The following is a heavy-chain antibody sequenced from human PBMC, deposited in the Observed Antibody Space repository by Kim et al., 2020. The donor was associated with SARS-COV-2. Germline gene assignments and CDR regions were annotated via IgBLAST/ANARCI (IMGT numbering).Heavy chain of an antibody. CDR1: GFSFRSYA. CDR2: ISGSGSFT. D-gene: IGHD1-1*01. V-gene: IGHV3-23*01. CDR3: AKGTGTTLGYYFAY. J-gene: IGHJ4*02. Sequence: GGSLRLSCAASGFSFRSYAMSWVRQAPGKGLEWVSAISGSGSFTYDADSVKGRFTISRDKSRNTLYLQMNNLRAEDTAVYYCAKGTGTTLGYYFAYWGQGTLVTVSS.